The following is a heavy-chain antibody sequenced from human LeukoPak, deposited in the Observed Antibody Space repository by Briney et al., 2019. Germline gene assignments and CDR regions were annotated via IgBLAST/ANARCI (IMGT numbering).Heavy chain of an antibody. D-gene: IGHD2-2*02. CDR1: GGSISSSSYY. J-gene: IGHJ4*02. CDR3: AGGSWKVPAAIYYFDY. V-gene: IGHV4-61*05. CDR2: IYYSGST. Sequence: SETLSLTCTVSGGSISSSSYYWGWIRQPPGKGLEWSGYIYYSGSTNYNPSLKSRVTISVDTSKNQFSLKLSSVTAADTAVYYCAGGSWKVPAAIYYFDYWGQGTLVTVSS.